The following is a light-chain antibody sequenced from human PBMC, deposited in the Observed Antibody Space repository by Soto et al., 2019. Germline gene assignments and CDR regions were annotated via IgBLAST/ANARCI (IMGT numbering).Light chain of an antibody. CDR3: AASAGNNVI. Sequence: QSVLTQPPSASGSPGQSVAISCTGTSSDVGGYNYVSWFQQHPGKAPKLMIYEVTKRPSGVPDRFSGSKSGNTASLTVSGLQAEDEADYYCAASAGNNVIFGGGTKVTVL. V-gene: IGLV2-8*01. J-gene: IGLJ2*01. CDR2: EVT. CDR1: SSDVGGYNY.